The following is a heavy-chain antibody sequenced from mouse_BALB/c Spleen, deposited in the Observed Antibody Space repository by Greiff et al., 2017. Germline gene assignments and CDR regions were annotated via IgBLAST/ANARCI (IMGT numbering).Heavy chain of an antibody. CDR2: INPSNGGT. CDR3: TRWLLRYYAMDY. D-gene: IGHD2-3*01. CDR1: GYTFTSYY. J-gene: IGHJ4*01. Sequence: QVQLKQSGAELVKPGASVKLSCKASGYTFTSYYMYWVKQRPGQGLEWIGEINPSNGGTNFNEKFKSKATLTVDKSSSTAYMQLSSLTSEDSAVYYCTRWLLRYYAMDYWGQGTSVTVSS. V-gene: IGHV1S81*02.